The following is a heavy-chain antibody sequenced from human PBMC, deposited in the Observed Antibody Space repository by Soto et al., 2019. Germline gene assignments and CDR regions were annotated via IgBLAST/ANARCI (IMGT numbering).Heavy chain of an antibody. D-gene: IGHD1-26*01. Sequence: GGSLRLSCAASGFTVSSNYMSWVRQAPGKGLEWVSVIYSGGSTYYADSVKGRFTISRHNSKNTLYLQMNSLRAEDTAVFCGARGGVGDAFDIWGQGTMVTVSS. CDR3: ARGGVGDAFDI. V-gene: IGHV3-53*04. CDR2: IYSGGST. CDR1: GFTVSSNY. J-gene: IGHJ3*02.